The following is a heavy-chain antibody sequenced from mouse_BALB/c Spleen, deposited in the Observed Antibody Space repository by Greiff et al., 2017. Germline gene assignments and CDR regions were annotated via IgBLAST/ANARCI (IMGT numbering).Heavy chain of an antibody. V-gene: IGHV2-9*02. J-gene: IGHJ3*01. CDR2: IWAGGST. Sequence: VQRVESGPGLVAPSQSLSITCTVSGFSLTSYGVHWVRQPPGKGLEWLGVIWAGGSTNYNSALMSRLSISKDNSKSQVFLKMNSLQTDDTAMYYCARDQYYGSSYWFAYWGQGTLVTVSA. D-gene: IGHD1-1*01. CDR3: ARDQYYGSSYWFAY. CDR1: GFSLTSYG.